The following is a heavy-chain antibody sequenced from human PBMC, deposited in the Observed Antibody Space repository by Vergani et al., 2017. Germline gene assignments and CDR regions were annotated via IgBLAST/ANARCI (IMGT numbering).Heavy chain of an antibody. D-gene: IGHD3-22*01. CDR1: GYIFSKYD. J-gene: IGHJ5*02. V-gene: IGHV1-8*01. CDR3: ARGASYFDSGGYADT. CDR2: INPNTGNT. Sequence: QELLVQSGTEVKKTGASMKVSCKASGYIFSKYDVNWVRQADGQGLEWMGWINPNTGNTGYAQKFRGRVSITRDPSKSTAYMELTSLTSEDTAVYFCARGASYFDSGGYADTWGQGTLVTVSS.